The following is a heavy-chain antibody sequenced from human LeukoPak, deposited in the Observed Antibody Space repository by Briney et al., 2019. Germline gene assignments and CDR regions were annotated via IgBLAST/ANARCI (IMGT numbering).Heavy chain of an antibody. J-gene: IGHJ4*02. CDR3: ARDKYHYDSSGYPDY. Sequence: PGGSLRLSCAASGFTVSSNYMSWVRQAPGKGLEWVSVIYSGGSTYYADSVKGRFTISRDNSKNTLYLQMNSLRAEDTAVYYCARDKYHYDSSGYPDYWGQGTLVTVSS. CDR1: GFTVSSNY. V-gene: IGHV3-53*01. D-gene: IGHD3-22*01. CDR2: IYSGGST.